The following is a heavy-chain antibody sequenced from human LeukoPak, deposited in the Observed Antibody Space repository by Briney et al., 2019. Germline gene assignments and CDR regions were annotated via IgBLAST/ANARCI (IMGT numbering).Heavy chain of an antibody. CDR2: IYYSGST. V-gene: IGHV4-39*01. Sequence: SETLSLTCTVSGGSISSSSYYWGWIRQPPGKGLEWIGSIYYSGSTYYNPSLKSRVTISVDTSKNQFSLKLSSVTAADTAVYYCARVVGREWLFPWGQGTLVTVSS. D-gene: IGHD3-3*01. J-gene: IGHJ5*02. CDR3: ARVVGREWLFP. CDR1: GGSISSSSYY.